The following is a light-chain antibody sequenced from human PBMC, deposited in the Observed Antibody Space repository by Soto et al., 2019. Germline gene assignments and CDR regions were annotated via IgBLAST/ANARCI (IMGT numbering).Light chain of an antibody. CDR1: QSVSSSY. J-gene: IGKJ3*01. CDR3: QQYCSSLFT. CDR2: GAS. V-gene: IGKV3-20*01. Sequence: EIVLTQSPGTLSLSPGARATLSCRASQSVSSSYLAWYQQKPGQAPRLLIYGASSRATGIPDRFSGSGSGTDFTLTISRLEPEDFAVYYCQQYCSSLFTFGPGTKVDIK.